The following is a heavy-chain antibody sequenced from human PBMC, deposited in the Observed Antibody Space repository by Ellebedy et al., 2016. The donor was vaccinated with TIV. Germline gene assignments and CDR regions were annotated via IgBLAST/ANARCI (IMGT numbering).Heavy chain of an antibody. V-gene: IGHV3-7*03. J-gene: IGHJ6*02. Sequence: GGSLRLSCAASGFSFSSYWMSWVRQAPGKGLEWVANIRQDGNDLYYVDSVKGRFTISRDNAKNSLYLQMNSLRVEDTAVYYCARDGAYGDFSPGQYGMDVWGQGTTVTVS. CDR1: GFSFSSYW. CDR3: ARDGAYGDFSPGQYGMDV. D-gene: IGHD4-17*01. CDR2: IRQDGNDL.